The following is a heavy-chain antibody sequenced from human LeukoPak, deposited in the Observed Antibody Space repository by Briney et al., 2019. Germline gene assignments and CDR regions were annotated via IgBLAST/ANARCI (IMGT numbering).Heavy chain of an antibody. D-gene: IGHD5-18*01. CDR3: ARALERRSNTAMAPFDY. CDR1: GYTFTSYA. Sequence: ASVKVSCKASGYTFTSYAMHWVRQAPGQRLEWMGWINAGNGNTKYSQKFQGRVTITRDTSASTAYMELSSLRSEDTAVYYCARALERRSNTAMAPFDYWGQGTLVTVSS. J-gene: IGHJ4*02. CDR2: INAGNGNT. V-gene: IGHV1-3*01.